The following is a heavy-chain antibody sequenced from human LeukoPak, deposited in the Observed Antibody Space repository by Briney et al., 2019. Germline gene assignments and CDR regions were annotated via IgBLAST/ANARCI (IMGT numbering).Heavy chain of an antibody. Sequence: GGSLRLSCAASGFTVSSNYMSWVRQAPGKGLEWVSVIYSGGSTYYADSVKGRFTISRDNSKNTLYLQMNSLRAEDTAVYYCAREPPRSGWYSYWGQGTLVTVSS. CDR1: GFTVSSNY. J-gene: IGHJ4*02. D-gene: IGHD6-19*01. CDR2: IYSGGST. CDR3: AREPPRSGWYSY. V-gene: IGHV3-53*01.